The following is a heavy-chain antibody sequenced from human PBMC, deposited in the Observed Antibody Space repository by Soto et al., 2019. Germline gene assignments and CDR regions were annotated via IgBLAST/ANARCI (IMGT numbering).Heavy chain of an antibody. CDR3: ARGASSSYYYYYGMDV. D-gene: IGHD6-6*01. J-gene: IGHJ6*02. V-gene: IGHV1-69*06. CDR1: GGTFSSYA. CDR2: IIPIFGTA. Sequence: VASVKVSCKASGGTFSSYAISWVRQAPGQGLEWMGGIIPIFGTANYAQKFQGRVTITAGKSTSTAYMELSSLRSEDTAVYYCARGASSSYYYYYGMDVWGQGTTVTVSS.